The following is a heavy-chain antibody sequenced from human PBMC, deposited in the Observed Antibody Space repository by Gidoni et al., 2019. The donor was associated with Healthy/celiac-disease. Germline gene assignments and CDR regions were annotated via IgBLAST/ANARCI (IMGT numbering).Heavy chain of an antibody. CDR3: AKVPGAYWYFDL. Sequence: EVQVLESGGGLVQPGGSLRLSCAASGFTFSSYAMRWVRQAPGKGLGWVSGISDGGGTTKYADSVKGRFTISRDNSKNTLYLQMNSLRAEDTAVYSCAKVPGAYWYFDLWGRGTLVTVSS. V-gene: IGHV3-23*01. D-gene: IGHD2-2*01. CDR2: ISDGGGTT. J-gene: IGHJ2*01. CDR1: GFTFSSYA.